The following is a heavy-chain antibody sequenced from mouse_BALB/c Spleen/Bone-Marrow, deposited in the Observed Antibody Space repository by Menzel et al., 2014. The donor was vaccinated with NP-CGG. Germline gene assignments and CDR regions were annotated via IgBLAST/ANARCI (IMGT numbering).Heavy chain of an antibody. V-gene: IGHV7-3*02. CDR2: IRSKANGYTT. J-gene: IGHJ1*01. D-gene: IGHD1-1*01. Sequence: DVKLVESGGGLVQPGGSLRLSCATSGFTFTDYYMSWVRQTPGKALEWLGFIRSKANGYTTDYSVSVKGRFTIPRDNSQSILYLQMNTLRAEESATYYGARDENYDIYGYFDVGGAGTTVTGSS. CDR1: GFTFTDYY. CDR3: ARDENYDIYGYFDV.